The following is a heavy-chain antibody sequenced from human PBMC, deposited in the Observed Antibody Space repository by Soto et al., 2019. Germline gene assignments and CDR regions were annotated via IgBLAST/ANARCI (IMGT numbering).Heavy chain of an antibody. CDR2: INPSGGST. Sequence: ASVKVSCKASGYTFTSYYMHWVRQAPGQGLEWMGIINPSGGSTSYAQKFQGRVTMTRDTSTSTVYMELSSLRSEDTAMYYCARVGTRRYYGMDVWGQGTTVTVSS. J-gene: IGHJ6*02. D-gene: IGHD4-17*01. CDR3: ARVGTRRYYGMDV. CDR1: GYTFTSYY. V-gene: IGHV1-46*01.